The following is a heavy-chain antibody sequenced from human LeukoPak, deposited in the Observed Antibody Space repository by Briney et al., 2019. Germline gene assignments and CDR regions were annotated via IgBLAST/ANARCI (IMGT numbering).Heavy chain of an antibody. V-gene: IGHV4-59*01. Sequence: SETLSLTCTVSGDSISSYYWSWIRQPPGKGLEWIGYSYHTGSTNYNPSLKSRVTISVDTSKNQFSLKLSSVTAGDTAVYYCATWYSSTWYYFDYSGQGTLVTVSS. CDR1: GDSISSYY. CDR2: SYHTGST. D-gene: IGHD6-13*01. CDR3: ATWYSSTWYYFDY. J-gene: IGHJ4*02.